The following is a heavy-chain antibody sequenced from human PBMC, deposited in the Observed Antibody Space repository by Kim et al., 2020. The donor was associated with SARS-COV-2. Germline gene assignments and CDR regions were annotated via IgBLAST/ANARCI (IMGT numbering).Heavy chain of an antibody. CDR3: ARDLYYYGMDV. Sequence: GGSLRLSCAASGFTVSSNYMSWVRQAPGKGLEWVSVIYSGGSTYYADSVKGRFTISRDNSKNTLYLQMNSLRAEDTAVYYCARDLYYYGMDVWGQGTTVTVSS. V-gene: IGHV3-53*01. CDR1: GFTVSSNY. CDR2: IYSGGST. J-gene: IGHJ6*02.